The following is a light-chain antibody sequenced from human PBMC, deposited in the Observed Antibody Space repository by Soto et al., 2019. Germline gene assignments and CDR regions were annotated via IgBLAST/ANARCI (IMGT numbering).Light chain of an antibody. Sequence: EIVMTQSPAALSLSPGERATLSCRASQSVGTNLAWYQQKPGQPPRPLIYGASARATDVPARFSGSGSGTEFTLTISSLESEDFAVYYCQQYSDWPPITFGGGTKVEIK. CDR1: QSVGTN. J-gene: IGKJ4*01. V-gene: IGKV3-15*01. CDR3: QQYSDWPPIT. CDR2: GAS.